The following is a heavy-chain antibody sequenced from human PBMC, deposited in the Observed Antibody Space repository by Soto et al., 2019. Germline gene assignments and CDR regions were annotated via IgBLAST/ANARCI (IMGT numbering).Heavy chain of an antibody. Sequence: GGSLRLSCAASGFTFSSYWMSWVRQAPGKGLEWVANIKQDGSEKYYVDSVKGRFTISRDNAKNSLYPQMNSLRAEDTAVYYCARAVGYSSSSWYYWGQGTLVTVSS. CDR2: IKQDGSEK. V-gene: IGHV3-7*01. J-gene: IGHJ4*02. D-gene: IGHD6-6*01. CDR1: GFTFSSYW. CDR3: ARAVGYSSSSWYY.